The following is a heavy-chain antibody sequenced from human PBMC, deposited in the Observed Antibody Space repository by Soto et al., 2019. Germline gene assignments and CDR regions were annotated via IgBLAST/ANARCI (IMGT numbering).Heavy chain of an antibody. D-gene: IGHD6-13*01. CDR2: ISGSGGST. CDR3: AMAGGIATAGAFNY. CDR1: GFTFSSYA. V-gene: IGHV3-23*01. J-gene: IGHJ4*02. Sequence: EVQLLESGGGLVQPGGSLRLSCAASGFTFSSYAMSWVRQAPGKGLEWVSAISGSGGSTYYADSVKGRFTISRDSSKNTLDLQMHSLRAEDTAVYYCAMAGGIATAGAFNYWGQGTRVTVSS.